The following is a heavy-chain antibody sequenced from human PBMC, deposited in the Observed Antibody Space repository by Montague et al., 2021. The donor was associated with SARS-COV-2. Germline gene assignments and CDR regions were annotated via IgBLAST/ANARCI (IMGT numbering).Heavy chain of an antibody. D-gene: IGHD3-10*01. CDR3: ARAVSVRRAVNWFDP. Sequence: SETLSLTCTVSGGSTSDHYWAWIRQPTGKGLEWLAYIYYSGGINSNASLKSRVSMSVDTSKNQFSLKLTSVTTADTAVYYCARAVSVRRAVNWFDPWGQGTLVTVSS. J-gene: IGHJ5*02. CDR2: IYYSGGI. CDR1: GGSTSDHY. V-gene: IGHV4-59*11.